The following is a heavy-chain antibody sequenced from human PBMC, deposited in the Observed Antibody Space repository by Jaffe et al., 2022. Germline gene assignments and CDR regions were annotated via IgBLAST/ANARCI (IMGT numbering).Heavy chain of an antibody. J-gene: IGHJ5*02. CDR1: GFTFSSYA. D-gene: IGHD3-3*01. CDR3: AKDLIYYYDFWSGPDP. CDR2: ISGSGGST. V-gene: IGHV3-23*01. Sequence: EVQLLESGGGLVQPGGSLRLSCAASGFTFSSYAMSWVRQAPGKGLEWVSAISGSGGSTYYADSVKGRFTISRDNSKNTLYLQMNSLRAEDTAVYYCAKDLIYYYDFWSGPDPWGQGTLVTVSS.